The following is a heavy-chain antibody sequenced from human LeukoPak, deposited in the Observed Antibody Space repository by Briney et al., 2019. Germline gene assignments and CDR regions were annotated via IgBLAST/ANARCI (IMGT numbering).Heavy chain of an antibody. D-gene: IGHD6-13*01. V-gene: IGHV3-30-3*01. J-gene: IGHJ4*02. CDR3: ASEGLGYSSS. CDR2: ISYDGSNK. CDR1: GFTFSSYA. Sequence: GGSLRLSCAASGFTFSSYAMHWVRQAPGKGLEWVAVISYDGSNKYYADSVKGRFTISRDNSKNTLYLQMNSLRAEDTAVYYCASEGLGYSSSWGQGTLVTVSS.